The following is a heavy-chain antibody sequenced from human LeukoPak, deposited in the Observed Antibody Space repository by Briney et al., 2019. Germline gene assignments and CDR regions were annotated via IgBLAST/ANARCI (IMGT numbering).Heavy chain of an antibody. J-gene: IGHJ4*02. Sequence: PSETLSLTCTVSGGSISSGSYYWSWIRQPAGKGLEWIGRIYTSGSTNYNPSLKGRVTISVDTSKNQFSLKLSSVTAADTAVYYCAREGELAGYFDYWGQGTLVTVSS. CDR1: GGSISSGSYY. V-gene: IGHV4-61*02. CDR2: IYTSGST. D-gene: IGHD1-26*01. CDR3: AREGELAGYFDY.